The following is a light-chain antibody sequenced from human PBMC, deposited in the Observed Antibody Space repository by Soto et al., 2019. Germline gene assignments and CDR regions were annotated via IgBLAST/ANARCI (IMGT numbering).Light chain of an antibody. CDR1: QSVGSN. V-gene: IGKV3-15*01. Sequence: EIVMTQSRATLSVSTGERATLSCRASQSVGSNLAWYQQKPGQAPRLLIYGASTRATGTPARFSGSGSGTEFTLTISSLQSEDFAVYYCQQYNNWPPKTFGQGTKV. J-gene: IGKJ1*01. CDR2: GAS. CDR3: QQYNNWPPKT.